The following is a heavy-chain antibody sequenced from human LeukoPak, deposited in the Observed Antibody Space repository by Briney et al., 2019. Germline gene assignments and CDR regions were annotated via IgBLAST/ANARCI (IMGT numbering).Heavy chain of an antibody. V-gene: IGHV3-74*01. D-gene: IGHD2-2*01. CDR1: GFTFSNYW. Sequence: GGSLRLSCAASGFTFSNYWMHWVRQAPGKGLVWVSRINSDGINTSYADSVKGRFTISRDNAKNTLNLQMNSLRPEDTAVYYCVKVGVVPAALNNYYMDVWGKGTTVIISS. CDR2: INSDGINT. J-gene: IGHJ6*03. CDR3: VKVGVVPAALNNYYMDV.